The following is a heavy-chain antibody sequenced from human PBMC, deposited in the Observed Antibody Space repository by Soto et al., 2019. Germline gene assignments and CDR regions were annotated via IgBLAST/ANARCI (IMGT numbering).Heavy chain of an antibody. J-gene: IGHJ4*02. CDR3: ASGDIVVVTATY. D-gene: IGHD2-21*02. V-gene: IGHV1-69*06. CDR1: GVTFNRQD. CDR2: VIPMFGTP. Sequence: SVKVSCKASGVTFNRQDMRWVRQAPGQGLEWVGGVIPMFGTPHYAEKFQDRVTITADKSTSTAYMELSSLRSEDTAVYYCASGDIVVVTATYWGQGTLVTVSS.